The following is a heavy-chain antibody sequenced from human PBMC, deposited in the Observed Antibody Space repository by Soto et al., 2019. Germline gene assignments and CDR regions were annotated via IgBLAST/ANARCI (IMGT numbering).Heavy chain of an antibody. D-gene: IGHD3-10*01. J-gene: IGHJ6*02. V-gene: IGHV5-51*01. CDR3: ARSPDLWFGELLGHYYGMDV. CDR2: IYPGDSDT. CDR1: GYSFTSYW. Sequence: EYLKLSFKGSGYSFTSYWIVWVRQMPGKGLELMGIIYPGDSDTRYSPSFQGQVTISADKSISTAYLQWSSLKASDTAMYYCARSPDLWFGELLGHYYGMDVWGQGTTVTVSS.